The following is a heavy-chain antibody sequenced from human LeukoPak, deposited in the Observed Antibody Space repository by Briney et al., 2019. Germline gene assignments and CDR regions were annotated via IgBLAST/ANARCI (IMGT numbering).Heavy chain of an antibody. Sequence: ASVKVSCKASGYTFTSYGISWVRQAPGRGLEWMGWISAYNGNTNYAQKLQGRVTMTTDTSTSTAYMELRSLRSDGTAVYYCARAYYYDSSGYEFDYWGQGTLVTVSS. V-gene: IGHV1-18*01. CDR2: ISAYNGNT. CDR3: ARAYYYDSSGYEFDY. J-gene: IGHJ4*02. CDR1: GYTFTSYG. D-gene: IGHD3-22*01.